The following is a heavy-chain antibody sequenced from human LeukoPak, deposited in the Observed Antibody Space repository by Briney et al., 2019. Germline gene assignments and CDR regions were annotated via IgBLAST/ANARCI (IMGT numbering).Heavy chain of an antibody. CDR2: IYYSGNT. V-gene: IGHV4-39*07. D-gene: IGHD5-12*01. CDR1: GGSISSDSYY. Sequence: PSETLSLTCTVSGGSISSDSYYWGWIRQPPGKGLEWIGSIYYSGNTYYNPTLKSRVTISVDTSKNQFSLNLTSVTAADAAVYYCARDLGYSGFDWAPWGQGTLVTVSS. J-gene: IGHJ5*02. CDR3: ARDLGYSGFDWAP.